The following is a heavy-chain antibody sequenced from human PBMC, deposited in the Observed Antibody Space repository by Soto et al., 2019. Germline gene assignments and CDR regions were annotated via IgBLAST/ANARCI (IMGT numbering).Heavy chain of an antibody. CDR2: IYHSGST. CDR1: GGSISSGGYS. CDR3: ASSGDTAMAFDY. V-gene: IGHV4-30-2*01. J-gene: IGHJ4*02. Sequence: SETLSLTCAVSGGSISSGGYSWSWIRQPPGKGLEWIGYIYHSGSTYYNPSLKSRVTISVDRSKNQFSLKLSSVTAADTAVYYCASSGDTAMAFDYWGQGTRVTVSS. D-gene: IGHD5-18*01.